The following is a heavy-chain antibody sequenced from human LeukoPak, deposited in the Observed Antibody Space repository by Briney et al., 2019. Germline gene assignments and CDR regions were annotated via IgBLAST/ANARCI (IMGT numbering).Heavy chain of an antibody. CDR2: INPSGGST. D-gene: IGHD5-18*01. Sequence: ASVKVSCKASGYTFTSYYMHWVRQAPGQGLEWMGIINPSGGSTSYAQKFQGRVTMTRDMSTSTVYMELSSLRSDDTAVYYCARDQGNVDTAMESDYWGQGTLVTVSS. V-gene: IGHV1-46*01. CDR3: ARDQGNVDTAMESDY. CDR1: GYTFTSYY. J-gene: IGHJ4*02.